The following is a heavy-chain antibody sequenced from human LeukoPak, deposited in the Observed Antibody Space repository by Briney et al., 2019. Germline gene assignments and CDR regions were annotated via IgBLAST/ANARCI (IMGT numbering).Heavy chain of an antibody. V-gene: IGHV4-30-2*02. J-gene: IGHJ3*02. CDR3: ARPFRYSLRLGAFDI. CDR2: IFHSGST. Sequence: SQTLSLTCTVSGGSISSGGYYWSWIRQPPGKGLEWIGYIFHSGSTYYNPSLKSRVTISVDTSKNQFSLKLSSVTAADTAVYYCARPFRYSLRLGAFDIWGQGTMVTVSS. CDR1: GGSISSGGYY. D-gene: IGHD3-16*01.